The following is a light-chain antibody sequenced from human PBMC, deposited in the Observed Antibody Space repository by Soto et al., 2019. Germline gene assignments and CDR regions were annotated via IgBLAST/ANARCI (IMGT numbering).Light chain of an antibody. V-gene: IGKV1-39*01. J-gene: IGKJ1*01. Sequence: DIQMTQSPSSLSASVGDTVTITCRASQSILIYLNWYQQKPGKAPKLLIYAASSLQSGVPSRFSGSGSGTVSTFSITSMQPEDFETYYFQKSYSTVRTFGHGTKVE. CDR3: QKSYSTVRT. CDR1: QSILIY. CDR2: AAS.